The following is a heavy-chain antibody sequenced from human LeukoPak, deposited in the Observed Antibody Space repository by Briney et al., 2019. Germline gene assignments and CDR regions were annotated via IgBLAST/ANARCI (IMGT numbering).Heavy chain of an antibody. J-gene: IGHJ4*02. CDR3: ARVMSGSESKYFDY. Sequence: PGGSLRLSCAASGFTFSIFPMHWVRQVPGKGLEYVSAISSTGETSYYANSVKDRFTMSRDNSKNTLYLQMGSLRTEDMAVYYCARVMSGSESKYFDYWGQGTLVTVSS. D-gene: IGHD3-10*01. V-gene: IGHV3-64*01. CDR1: GFTFSIFP. CDR2: ISSTGETS.